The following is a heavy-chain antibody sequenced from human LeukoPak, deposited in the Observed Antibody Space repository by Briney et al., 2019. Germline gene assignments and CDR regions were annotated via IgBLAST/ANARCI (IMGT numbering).Heavy chain of an antibody. V-gene: IGHV1-18*01. CDR2: ISAYNGNT. Sequence: ASVKVSCKASGYTFTSYGISWVRQAPGQGLEWMGWISAYNGNTNYAQKLQGRVTMTTDTSTSTAYMELRSLRSDDTAVYYCARAPPRGYCSRTSCYGDYWGQGTLVTVSS. J-gene: IGHJ4*02. D-gene: IGHD2-2*01. CDR1: GYTFTSYG. CDR3: ARAPPRGYCSRTSCYGDY.